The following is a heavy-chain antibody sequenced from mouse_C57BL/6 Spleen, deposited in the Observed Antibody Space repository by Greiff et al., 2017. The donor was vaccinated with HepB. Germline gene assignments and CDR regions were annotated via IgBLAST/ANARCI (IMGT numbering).Heavy chain of an antibody. CDR2: ISSGSSTI. CDR1: GFTFSDYG. D-gene: IGHD4-1*01. V-gene: IGHV5-17*01. J-gene: IGHJ2*01. CDR3: ARRDWDEDYFDY. Sequence: DVKLVESGGGLVKPGGSLKLSCAASGFTFSDYGMHWVRQAPEKGLEWVAYISSGSSTIYYADTVKGRFTISRDNAKNTLFLQMTSLRSEDTAMHYCARRDWDEDYFDYWGQGTTLTVSS.